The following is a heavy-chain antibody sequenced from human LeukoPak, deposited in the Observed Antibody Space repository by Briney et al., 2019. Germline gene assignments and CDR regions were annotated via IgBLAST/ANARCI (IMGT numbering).Heavy chain of an antibody. CDR3: ARFYYYYGMDV. CDR1: GGSISSGDYY. CDR2: IYYSGST. J-gene: IGHJ6*02. D-gene: IGHD3-16*01. Sequence: PSETLSLTCTVSGGSISSGDYYWSWIRQPPGKGLEWIGYIYYSGSTYYNPSLKSRVTISVNTSENQFSLKLSSVTAADTAVYYCARFYYYYGMDVWGQGTTVTVSS. V-gene: IGHV4-30-4*01.